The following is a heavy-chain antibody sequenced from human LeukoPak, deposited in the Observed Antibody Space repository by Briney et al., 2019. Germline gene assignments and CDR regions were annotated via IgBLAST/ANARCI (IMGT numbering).Heavy chain of an antibody. J-gene: IGHJ4*02. CDR1: GFSISSGYF. CDR2: IFHSGRT. D-gene: IGHD3-3*01. Sequence: PSETLSLTCTVSGFSISSGYFWGWIRQPPGKGLEWIASIFHSGRTYYNPSLKSRVTISVDTSKNQFSLTLSSVTAADTAVYYCARERITIFGVAPYYFDYWGQGTLVTVSS. CDR3: ARERITIFGVAPYYFDY. V-gene: IGHV4-38-2*02.